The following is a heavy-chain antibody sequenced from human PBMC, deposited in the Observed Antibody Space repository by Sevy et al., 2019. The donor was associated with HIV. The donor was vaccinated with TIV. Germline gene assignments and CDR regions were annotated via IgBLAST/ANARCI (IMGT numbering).Heavy chain of an antibody. D-gene: IGHD3-3*01. V-gene: IGHV3-73*01. J-gene: IGHJ3*02. Sequence: GGSLRLSCAASGFTFSGSAMHWVRQASGKGLEWVGRIRSKANSYATAYAASVKGRFTISRDDSKNTAYLQMNSLKTEDTAVYYCTSWAGHDFWSGPNDAFDIWGQGTMVTVSS. CDR1: GFTFSGSA. CDR2: IRSKANSYAT. CDR3: TSWAGHDFWSGPNDAFDI.